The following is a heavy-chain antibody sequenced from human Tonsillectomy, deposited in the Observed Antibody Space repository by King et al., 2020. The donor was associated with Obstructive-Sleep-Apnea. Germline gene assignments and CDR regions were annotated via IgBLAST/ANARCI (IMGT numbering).Heavy chain of an antibody. D-gene: IGHD5-12*01. CDR1: GFTFSSYW. J-gene: IGHJ4*02. CDR2: INQDGSEK. V-gene: IGHV3-7*01. Sequence: VQLVESGGGLVQPGGSLRLSCAAYGFTFSSYWMSWVRQAPGKGLEWVANINQDGSEKYYVDSVKGRFTISRDNAKNSLYLQMNSLRAEDTAVYYCARELYSGYELSLDYWGQGTLVTVSS. CDR3: ARELYSGYELSLDY.